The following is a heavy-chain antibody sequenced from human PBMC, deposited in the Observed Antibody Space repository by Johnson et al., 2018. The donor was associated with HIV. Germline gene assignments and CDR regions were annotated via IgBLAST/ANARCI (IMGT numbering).Heavy chain of an antibody. J-gene: IGHJ3*01. D-gene: IGHD2-2*01. CDR2: INSDGSST. CDR3: ARATIVVLPAGAFDV. Sequence: VQLMESGGGLIQPGGSLRLSCAASGFTFSSYWMHWVRQAPGKGLVWVSRINSDGSSTSYADSVKGRFTISRDNAKNTLYLQMNNLRPDDTAVYYCARATIVVLPAGAFDVWGQGTMVTVSS. CDR1: GFTFSSYW. V-gene: IGHV3-74*02.